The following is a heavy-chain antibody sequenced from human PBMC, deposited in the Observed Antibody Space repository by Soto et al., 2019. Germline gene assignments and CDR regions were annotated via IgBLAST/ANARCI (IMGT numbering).Heavy chain of an antibody. D-gene: IGHD3-10*02. V-gene: IGHV1-18*01. J-gene: IGHJ3*02. CDR2: ISAYNGNT. CDR3: ARSGYTTFAFDI. Sequence: ASVKVSCKASGYTFTSYGISWVRQAPGQGLEWMGWISAYNGNTNYAQKLQGRVTMTTDTSTSTAYVELRSLRSDDTAVYYCARSGYTTFAFDIWGQGTMVTVSS. CDR1: GYTFTSYG.